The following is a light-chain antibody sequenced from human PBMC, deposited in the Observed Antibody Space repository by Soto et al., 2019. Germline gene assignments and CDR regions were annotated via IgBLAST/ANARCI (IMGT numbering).Light chain of an antibody. V-gene: IGKV3-20*01. Sequence: EIVLTQSPATLSLSPGERATLSCRASQSVGSYLAWYQHKPGQAPRLLIYAASIRAPGIPDKFSGTGSGTDYSLTIDRLEPEDSAVYYCHQYDNAPQTFGQGTKVDIK. CDR1: QSVGSY. J-gene: IGKJ2*01. CDR2: AAS. CDR3: HQYDNAPQT.